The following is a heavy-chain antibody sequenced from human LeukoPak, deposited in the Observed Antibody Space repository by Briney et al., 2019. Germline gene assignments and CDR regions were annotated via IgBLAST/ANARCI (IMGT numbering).Heavy chain of an antibody. J-gene: IGHJ5*02. CDR1: GFTFSSYI. CDR2: ISSSSSYK. V-gene: IGHV3-21*01. D-gene: IGHD2-2*01. Sequence: GGSLRLSCAASGFTFSSYIMNWVRQAPGKGLEWVSSISSSSSYKYYADSVKGRFTISRDNAKNSLYLQMNSLRAEDTAVYYCARGVVVRPNWFDPWGQGTLLTVSS. CDR3: ARGVVVRPNWFDP.